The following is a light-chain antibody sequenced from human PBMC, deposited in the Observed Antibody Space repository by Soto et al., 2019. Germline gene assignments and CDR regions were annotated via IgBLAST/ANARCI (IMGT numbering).Light chain of an antibody. V-gene: IGKV3-11*01. CDR2: DAS. CDR1: QSVSSY. CDR3: HQRRNWPRT. Sequence: EIVLTQSPATLSLSPGERATLSCRASQSVSSYLAWYQQKPGQAPRLLIYDASNRATGIPARFSGSGSGTDFTLTISSLELEDFAVYYCHQRRNWPRTFGQGTKLEIK. J-gene: IGKJ2*01.